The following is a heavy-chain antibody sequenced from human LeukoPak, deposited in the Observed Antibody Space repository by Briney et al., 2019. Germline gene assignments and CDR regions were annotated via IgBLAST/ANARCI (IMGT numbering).Heavy chain of an antibody. J-gene: IGHJ4*02. V-gene: IGHV5-10-1*01. Sequence: GESLKISCKGSGYSFTSYWISWVRQMPRKGLEWMGRIDPSDSYTNYSPSFQGHVTISADKSISTAYLQWSSLKASDTAIYYCARLTPPYYDILTGYYPLAYWGQGTPVTVSS. D-gene: IGHD3-9*01. CDR2: IDPSDSYT. CDR1: GYSFTSYW. CDR3: ARLTPPYYDILTGYYPLAY.